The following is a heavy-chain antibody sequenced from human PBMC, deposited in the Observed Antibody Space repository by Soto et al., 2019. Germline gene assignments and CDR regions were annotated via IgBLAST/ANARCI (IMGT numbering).Heavy chain of an antibody. J-gene: IGHJ5*02. D-gene: IGHD2-2*01. V-gene: IGHV1-18*01. CDR3: ARDGLEVEGSSTIPQPFDP. Sequence: ASVKVSCKASGYIFISYAISWVRQAPGQGLEWMGWISAYNGNTKHAKKLQGRVTMTTDTSTSTAYMELRSLRSDDTAVYYCARDGLEVEGSSTIPQPFDPWGQGTLVTVSS. CDR1: GYIFISYA. CDR2: ISAYNGNT.